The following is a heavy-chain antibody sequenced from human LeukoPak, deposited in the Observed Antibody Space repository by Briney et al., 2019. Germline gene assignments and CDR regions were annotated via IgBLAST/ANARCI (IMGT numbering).Heavy chain of an antibody. Sequence: GESLKISCKGSGYSFTSYWNSWVRQMPGKGLEWMGIIYPGDSDTRYSPSFQGQVTISADKSISTAYLQWSSLKASDTAMYYCARHPSYSSSDYWGQGTLVTVSS. J-gene: IGHJ4*02. CDR3: ARHPSYSSSDY. D-gene: IGHD6-6*01. V-gene: IGHV5-51*01. CDR2: IYPGDSDT. CDR1: GYSFTSYW.